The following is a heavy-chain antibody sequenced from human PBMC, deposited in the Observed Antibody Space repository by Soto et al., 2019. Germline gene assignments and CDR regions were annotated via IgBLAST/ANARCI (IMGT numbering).Heavy chain of an antibody. J-gene: IGHJ6*02. D-gene: IGHD1-26*01. CDR1: GYSFTSYW. V-gene: IGHV5-51*01. Sequence: GESLKISCKGSGYSFTSYWIGWVRQMPGKGLEWMGIIYPGDSDTRYSPSFQGQVTISADKSISTAYLQWSSLKASDTAMYYCARVSRSGSYYYYYGMDVWGQGTTVTVSS. CDR3: ARVSRSGSYYYYYGMDV. CDR2: IYPGDSDT.